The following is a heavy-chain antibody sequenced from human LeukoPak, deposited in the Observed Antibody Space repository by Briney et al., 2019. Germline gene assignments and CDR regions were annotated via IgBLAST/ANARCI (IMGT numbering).Heavy chain of an antibody. CDR2: IYHSGST. CDR3: AREQNYYGSGSFLGGIDY. Sequence: SETLSLTCTVSGYSISSGYYWGWIRQPPGKGLEWIGSIYHSGSTYYNPSLKSRVTISVDTSKNQFSLKLTSVTAADTAVYYCAREQNYYGSGSFLGGIDYWSQGTLVTVSS. D-gene: IGHD3-10*01. J-gene: IGHJ4*02. V-gene: IGHV4-38-2*02. CDR1: GYSISSGYY.